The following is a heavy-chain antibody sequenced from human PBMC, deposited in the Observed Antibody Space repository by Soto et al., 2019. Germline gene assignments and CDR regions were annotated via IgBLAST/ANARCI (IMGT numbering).Heavy chain of an antibody. D-gene: IGHD6-19*01. Sequence: GGSLRLSCAASGFTFDDYAMHWVRQAPGKGLEWVSGISWNSGSIGYADSVKGRFTISRDNAKNSLYLQMNSLRAEDTALYYCAKALAIAVAGTWFDPWGQGTLVTVSS. V-gene: IGHV3-9*01. CDR2: ISWNSGSI. CDR1: GFTFDDYA. J-gene: IGHJ5*02. CDR3: AKALAIAVAGTWFDP.